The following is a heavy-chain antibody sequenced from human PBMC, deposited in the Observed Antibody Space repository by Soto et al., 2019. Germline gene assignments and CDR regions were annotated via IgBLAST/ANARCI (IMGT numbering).Heavy chain of an antibody. V-gene: IGHV4-39*07. CDR1: GGSMSRGDYY. CDR2: IYYTGDT. CDR3: ARGIEGWYQGRYYYGMDV. D-gene: IGHD6-19*01. J-gene: IGHJ6*02. Sequence: ETLSLTCTVSGGSMSRGDYYWSWIRQPPGKGLEWIGGIYYTGDTYYNPSLTRRVTLSVDTSKNQFSLKLSSVTAADTAVYYCARGIEGWYQGRYYYGMDVWGHGTTVTVSS.